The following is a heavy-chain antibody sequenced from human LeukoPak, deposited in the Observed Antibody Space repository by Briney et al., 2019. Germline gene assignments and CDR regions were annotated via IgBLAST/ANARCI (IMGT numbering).Heavy chain of an antibody. J-gene: IGHJ4*02. Sequence: GGSLRLSCAASGFTVSSNYMTWIRQAPGKGLEWVSALNWNGDNRGYADSVKGRFTISRDNAKKSLYLQMNSLTAEDTAYYYCAREEGPYFDCWGQGTLVTVSS. CDR3: AREEGPYFDC. CDR2: LNWNGDNR. CDR1: GFTVSSNY. V-gene: IGHV3-20*04.